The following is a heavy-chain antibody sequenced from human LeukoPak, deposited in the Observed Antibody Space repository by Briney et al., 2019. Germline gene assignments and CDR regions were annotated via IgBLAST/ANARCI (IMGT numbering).Heavy chain of an antibody. V-gene: IGHV4-39*02. CDR3: AIYSSSSGRIDP. Sequence: SETLSLTCTVSSGSITSSVYYCSWIRQPPGKGLEWIAGINYSGVTHYNPSLKSRVTISVDTSKNHFSLNLSSVTAADTAVYYCAIYSSSSGRIDPWGQRTLVTVSS. J-gene: IGHJ5*02. D-gene: IGHD2-15*01. CDR1: SGSITSSVYY. CDR2: INYSGVT.